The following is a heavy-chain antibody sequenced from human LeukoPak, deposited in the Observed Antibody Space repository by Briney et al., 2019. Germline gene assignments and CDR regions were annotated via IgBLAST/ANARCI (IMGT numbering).Heavy chain of an antibody. V-gene: IGHV6-1*01. D-gene: IGHD5-18*01. CDR1: GDSVSRNSVS. J-gene: IGHJ4*02. CDR2: TYYRSKWYN. CDR3: ARSRGYNYGADF. Sequence: KPSQTLSLTCAISGDSVSRNSVSWDWIRQSPSRGLEWLGRTYYRSKWYNDSAVSVESRVTINPDTSKNQFSLQLSSVTPEDTAVYYCARSRGYNYGADFWGQGTLVTVSS.